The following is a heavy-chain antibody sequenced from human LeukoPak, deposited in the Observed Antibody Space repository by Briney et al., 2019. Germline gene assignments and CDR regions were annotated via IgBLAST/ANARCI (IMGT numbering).Heavy chain of an antibody. D-gene: IGHD4-23*01. Sequence: GGSLRLSCAASGFTFSSYAMSWVRQAPGKGLEWVAVISYDGSNKYYADSVKGRFTISRDNSKNTLYLQMNSLRAEDTAVYYCARETTVVPTYYYGMDVWGQGTTVTVSS. CDR2: ISYDGSNK. CDR1: GFTFSSYA. CDR3: ARETTVVPTYYYGMDV. V-gene: IGHV3-30*04. J-gene: IGHJ6*02.